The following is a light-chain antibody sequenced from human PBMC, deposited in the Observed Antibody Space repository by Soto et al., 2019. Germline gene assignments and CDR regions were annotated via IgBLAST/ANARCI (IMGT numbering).Light chain of an antibody. CDR1: GTNIGAAYD. J-gene: IGLJ1*01. Sequence: QSVLTQPPSVSGAPGQRVSMSCSGGGTNIGAAYDVQWYQQLPGTAPKLLIYATTNRPSGVPDRFSGSRSGSSASLAITGLRAEDEADYYCQSYDSSLNGYVFGAGTKVTVL. CDR3: QSYDSSLNGYV. CDR2: ATT. V-gene: IGLV1-40*01.